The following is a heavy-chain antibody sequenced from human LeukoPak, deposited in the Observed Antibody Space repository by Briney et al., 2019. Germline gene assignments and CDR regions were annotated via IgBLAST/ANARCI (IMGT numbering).Heavy chain of an antibody. V-gene: IGHV3-21*01. D-gene: IGHD1-14*01. CDR2: ISSDSGTM. CDR3: VRGDNGDY. J-gene: IGHJ4*02. Sequence: GGSLRLSCTASGFSFSTSTMNWVRQAQGKGLEWVSSISSDSGTMYHAVSVRGRFTISRDNAKNSLYLQMNSLRAEDTAVYYCVRGDNGDYWGQGTLVTVSS. CDR1: GFSFSTST.